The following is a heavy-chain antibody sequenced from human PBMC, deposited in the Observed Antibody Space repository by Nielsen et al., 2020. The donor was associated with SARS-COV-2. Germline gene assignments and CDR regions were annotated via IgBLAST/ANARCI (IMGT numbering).Heavy chain of an antibody. J-gene: IGHJ5*02. CDR1: GGSISSYY. CDR3: ARDGPYDWFDP. CDR2: IKQDGSEK. V-gene: IGHV3-7*03. D-gene: IGHD4-17*01. Sequence: ETLSLTCTVSGGSISSYYWSWIRQPPGKGLEWVANIKQDGSEKYYVDSVKGRFTISRDNAKNSLYLQMNSLRAEDTAVYYCARDGPYDWFDPWGQGTLVTVSS.